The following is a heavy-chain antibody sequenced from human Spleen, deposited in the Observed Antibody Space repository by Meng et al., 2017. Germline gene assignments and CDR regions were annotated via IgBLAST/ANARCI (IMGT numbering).Heavy chain of an antibody. CDR3: ARAPRGTYFDY. CDR1: GDAISNTESY. J-gene: IGHJ4*02. V-gene: IGHV4-30-4*01. CDR2: IYYSGST. Sequence: QVQAEGSGPGLVKPSQTLSPSCSVSGDAISNTESYWGWIRQPPGKGLEWIGYIYYSGSTYYNPSLTSRISMSVDPSKSQFSLKVSSVTAADTAVYFCARAPRGTYFDYWGQGTLVTVSS. D-gene: IGHD1-26*01.